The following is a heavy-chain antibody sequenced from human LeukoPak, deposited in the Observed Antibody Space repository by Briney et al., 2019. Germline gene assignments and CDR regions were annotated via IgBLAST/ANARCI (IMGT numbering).Heavy chain of an antibody. Sequence: GGSLRLSCAASGFSFSSYAMIWVRQAPGKGLEWVSSISDSGGNSFYIDSVKGRFTISRDNSKNTLYLQVNSLRAEDTAVYYCVKDLRGALTTYWGQGTLVTVSS. CDR3: VKDLRGALTTY. D-gene: IGHD4/OR15-4a*01. V-gene: IGHV3-23*01. CDR2: ISDSGGNS. CDR1: GFSFSSYA. J-gene: IGHJ4*02.